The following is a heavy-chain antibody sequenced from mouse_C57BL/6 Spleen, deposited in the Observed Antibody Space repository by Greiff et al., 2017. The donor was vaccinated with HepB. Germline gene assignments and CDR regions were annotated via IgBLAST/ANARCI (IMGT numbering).Heavy chain of an antibody. J-gene: IGHJ1*03. CDR1: GYTFTDYY. CDR3: ARRGGWLLQRYFDV. D-gene: IGHD2-3*01. CDR2: INPNNGGT. Sequence: VQLKQSGPELVKPGASVKISCKASGYTFTDYYMNWVKQSHGKSLEWIGDINPNNGGTSYNQKFKGKATLTVDKSSSTAYMELRSLTSEDSAVYYCARRGGWLLQRYFDVWGTGTTVTVSS. V-gene: IGHV1-26*01.